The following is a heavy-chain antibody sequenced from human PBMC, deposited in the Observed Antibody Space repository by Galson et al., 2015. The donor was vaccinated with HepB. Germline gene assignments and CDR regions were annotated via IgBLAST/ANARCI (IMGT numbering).Heavy chain of an antibody. CDR3: ARVPPMNGIDAFDI. V-gene: IGHV3-7*05. D-gene: IGHD1-1*01. Sequence: SLRLSCAASGFIFSSFWMSWVRQAPGKGLEWVANIKQDGSEKFYVDSVKGRFTISRDNAKNSLYLQMNSLRAEDTAMYYCARVPPMNGIDAFDIWGQGTMVTVSS. CDR1: GFIFSSFW. J-gene: IGHJ3*02. CDR2: IKQDGSEK.